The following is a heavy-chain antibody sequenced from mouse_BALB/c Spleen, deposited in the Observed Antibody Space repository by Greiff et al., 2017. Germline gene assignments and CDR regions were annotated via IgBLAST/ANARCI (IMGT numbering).Heavy chain of an antibody. CDR3: ARSRGNYGYFDV. D-gene: IGHD3-3*01. Sequence: EVQLQESGPGLVKPSQSLSLTCTVTGYSITSDYAWNWIRQFPGNKLEWMGYISYSGSTSYNPSLKSRISITRDTSKNQFFLQLNSVTTEDTATYYCARSRGNYGYFDVWGAGTTVTVSS. J-gene: IGHJ1*01. CDR2: ISYSGST. CDR1: GYSITSDYA. V-gene: IGHV3-2*02.